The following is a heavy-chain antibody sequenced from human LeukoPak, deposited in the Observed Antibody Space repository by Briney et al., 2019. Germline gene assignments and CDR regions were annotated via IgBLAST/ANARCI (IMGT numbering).Heavy chain of an antibody. D-gene: IGHD3-22*01. CDR2: ISSSSSYI. CDR1: GFTFSSYS. CDR3: ARGGLDYYDSSSSGRGSLDSGVSN. V-gene: IGHV3-21*04. Sequence: GGSLRLSCAASGFTFSSYSMNWVRQAPGKGLEWVSSISSSSSYIYYADSVKGRFTISRDNAKNSLYLQMNSLRAEDTAVYYCARGGLDYYDSSSSGRGSLDSGVSNWGQGTLVTVSS. J-gene: IGHJ4*02.